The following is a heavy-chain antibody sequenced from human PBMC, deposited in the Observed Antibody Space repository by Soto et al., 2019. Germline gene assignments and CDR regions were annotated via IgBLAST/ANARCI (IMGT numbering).Heavy chain of an antibody. CDR2: ISGSGGST. D-gene: IGHD3-3*01. J-gene: IGHJ6*02. CDR1: GFTFSSYA. CDR3: ANPRFWSGYYTVRDYYGMDV. V-gene: IGHV3-23*01. Sequence: SGGSLRLSCAASGFTFSSYAMSWVRQAPGKGLEWVSAISGSGGSTYYADSVKGRFTISRDNSKNTLYLQMNSLRAEDAAVYYCANPRFWSGYYTVRDYYGMDVWGQGTTVTVSS.